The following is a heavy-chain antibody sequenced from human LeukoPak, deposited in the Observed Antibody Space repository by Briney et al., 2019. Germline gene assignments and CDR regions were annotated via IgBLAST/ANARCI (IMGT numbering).Heavy chain of an antibody. Sequence: GASVKVSCKASGGTFSNYAITWVRQAPGQGLEWMGGIIPIFGTANYAQNFQGRVTITADESTSTAYMELSSLRSGDTAMYYCVRDPGSGGNIWAYWGQGTLVTVSS. CDR2: IIPIFGTA. CDR1: GGTFSNYA. J-gene: IGHJ4*02. D-gene: IGHD1-26*01. V-gene: IGHV1-69*01. CDR3: VRDPGSGGNIWAY.